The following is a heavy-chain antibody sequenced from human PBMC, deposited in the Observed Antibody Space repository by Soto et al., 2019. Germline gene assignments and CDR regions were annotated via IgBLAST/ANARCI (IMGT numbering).Heavy chain of an antibody. CDR2: ISAYNGNT. J-gene: IGHJ1*01. CDR3: AGAGKQYGEYFHH. Sequence: ASVKVSSKASGYTFTSYGISCVRQAPGKGLEWMGWISAYNGNTNYAQKLQGRVTMTTDTSTSTAYMELRSLRSDDTAVYYCAGAGKQYGEYFHHWGQGTLVTVSS. CDR1: GYTFTSYG. V-gene: IGHV1-18*01. D-gene: IGHD6-13*01.